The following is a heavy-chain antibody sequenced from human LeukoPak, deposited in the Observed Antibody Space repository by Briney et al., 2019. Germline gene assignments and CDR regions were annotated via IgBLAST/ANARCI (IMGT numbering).Heavy chain of an antibody. D-gene: IGHD6-6*01. CDR3: ARDSSVCEFDV. CDR1: GFTFSPYT. CDR2: INTGSTTI. V-gene: IGHV3-48*01. Sequence: GGSLRLSCAASGFTFSPYTMHWFRQPPGKGLEWVSYINTGSTTIYYADSAKGRFTISRDNAKDSVYLHLNSLRAEDTAVYYCARDSSVCEFDVWGQGTLVTVSS. J-gene: IGHJ3*01.